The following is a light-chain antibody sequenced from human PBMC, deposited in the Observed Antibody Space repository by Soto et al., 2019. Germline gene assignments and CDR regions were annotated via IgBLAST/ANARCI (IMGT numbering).Light chain of an antibody. Sequence: DIQVTQSPSTLSAYVGDRVTITFRASQSVSSWLAWYQQKPGKAPKLLIYAASSLQSGVPSRFSGSGSGTDFTLTISSLQPEDFATYYCQQSYSTPITFGQGTRLEIK. J-gene: IGKJ5*01. CDR1: QSVSSW. V-gene: IGKV1-39*01. CDR2: AAS. CDR3: QQSYSTPIT.